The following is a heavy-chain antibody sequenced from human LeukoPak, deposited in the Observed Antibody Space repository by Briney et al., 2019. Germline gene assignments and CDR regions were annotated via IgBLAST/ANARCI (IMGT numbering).Heavy chain of an antibody. J-gene: IGHJ6*03. CDR3: ARVPAPYYYGSGSRYYMDV. Sequence: PGGSLRLSCEASGFIFSNYAMHWVRQAPGKGLEWAAVMSYDGRNKYYADSVKGRFTISRDDSKNTLYLQMNSLRAEDTAVYYCARVPAPYYYGSGSRYYMDVWGKGTTVTVSS. CDR2: MSYDGRNK. CDR1: GFIFSNYA. D-gene: IGHD3-10*01. V-gene: IGHV3-30*04.